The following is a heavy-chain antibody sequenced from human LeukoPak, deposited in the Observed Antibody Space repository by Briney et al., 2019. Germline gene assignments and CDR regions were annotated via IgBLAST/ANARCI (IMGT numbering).Heavy chain of an antibody. J-gene: IGHJ2*01. CDR2: IYTSGST. V-gene: IGHV4-4*07. D-gene: IGHD6-13*01. Sequence: SETLSLTCTVSGGSISSYYWSWIRQPAGKGLEWIGRIYTSGSTNYHPSLMSRVTMSVDTSKNQFSLNLSSVTAADTAVYYCARDDQTATGFDLWGRGTLVTVSS. CDR1: GGSISSYY. CDR3: ARDDQTATGFDL.